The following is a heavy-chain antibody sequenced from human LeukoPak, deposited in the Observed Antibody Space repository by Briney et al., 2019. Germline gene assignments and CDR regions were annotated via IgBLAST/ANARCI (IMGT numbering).Heavy chain of an antibody. CDR2: MNPNSGNT. D-gene: IGHD5-18*01. J-gene: IGHJ6*02. V-gene: IGHV1-8*01. CDR3: ARVKRGYSYGLYYYYGMDV. CDR1: GYTFTSYD. Sequence: ASVKVSCKASGYTFTSYDINWVRQAIGRGLEWMGWMNPNSGNTGYAQKFQGRVTMTRNTSISTAYMELSSLRSEDTAVYYCARVKRGYSYGLYYYYGMDVWGQGTTVTVSS.